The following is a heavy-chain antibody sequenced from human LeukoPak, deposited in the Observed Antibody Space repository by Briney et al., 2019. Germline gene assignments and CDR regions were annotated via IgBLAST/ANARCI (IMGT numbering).Heavy chain of an antibody. D-gene: IGHD3-3*02. CDR2: ISSSGSTI. CDR3: ARVLHFWSGFLDY. Sequence: PGGTLRLSCAASGFTFSDYYMSWIRQAPGKGLEWVSYISSSGSTIYYADSVKGRFTISRDNAKNSLYLQMNSLRAEDTAVYYCARVLHFWSGFLDYWGQGTLVTVSS. J-gene: IGHJ4*02. CDR1: GFTFSDYY. V-gene: IGHV3-11*04.